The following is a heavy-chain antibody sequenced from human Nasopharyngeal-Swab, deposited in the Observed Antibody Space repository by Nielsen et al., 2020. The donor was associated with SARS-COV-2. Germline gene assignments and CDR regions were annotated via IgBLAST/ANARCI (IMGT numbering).Heavy chain of an antibody. CDR3: AKDQAIQLWLRGYLDY. J-gene: IGHJ4*02. CDR1: GFTFSDHY. V-gene: IGHV3-11*05. CDR2: IDTRGTHS. D-gene: IGHD5-18*01. Sequence: GESLKISCAASGFTFSDHYMSWTRQAPGKGLEWVSYIDTRGTHSNYADSAKGRFTISRDNSKNTLYLQMNSLRAEDTAVYYCAKDQAIQLWLRGYLDYWGQGTLVTVSS.